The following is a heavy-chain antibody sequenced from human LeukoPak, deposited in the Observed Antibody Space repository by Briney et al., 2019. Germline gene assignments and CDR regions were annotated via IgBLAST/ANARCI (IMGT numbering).Heavy chain of an antibody. CDR3: AKGDYYDIGFDY. Sequence: GGSLRLSCAASGFTFSSYSMNWVRQAPGKGLGWVSSISSSSSYIYYADSVKGRFTISRDNAKNSLYLQMNSLRAEDTAVYYCAKGDYYDIGFDYWGQGTLVTVSS. CDR2: ISSSSSYI. D-gene: IGHD3-22*01. CDR1: GFTFSSYS. J-gene: IGHJ4*02. V-gene: IGHV3-21*01.